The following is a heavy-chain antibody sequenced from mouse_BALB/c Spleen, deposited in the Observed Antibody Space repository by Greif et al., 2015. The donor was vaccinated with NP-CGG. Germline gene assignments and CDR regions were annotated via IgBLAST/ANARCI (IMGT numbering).Heavy chain of an antibody. CDR3: ARSYRCDVLAWFAY. D-gene: IGHD2-14*01. V-gene: IGHV3-8*02. J-gene: IGHJ3*01. CDR2: ISYSGST. Sequence: EVQVVESGPSLVKPSQTLSLTCSVTGDSITSGYWNWIRKFPGNKLEYMGYISYSGSTYYNPSLKSRISITRDTSKNXYCLQLNSVTTEDTATYDGARSYRCDVLAWFAYWGQGTLVTVSA. CDR1: GDSITSGY.